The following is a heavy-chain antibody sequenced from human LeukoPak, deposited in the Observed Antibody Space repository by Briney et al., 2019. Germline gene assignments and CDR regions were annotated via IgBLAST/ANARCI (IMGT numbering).Heavy chain of an antibody. J-gene: IGHJ4*02. D-gene: IGHD6-19*01. CDR3: ARVGYSSGWYRH. Sequence: QPGGSLRLSCAASGFTVSSNYMSWVRLAPGKGLEWVSVIYSGGSTYYADSVKGRFTISRDNSKNTLYLQMDSLRAEDTAVYYCARVGYSSGWYRHWGQGTLVTVSS. CDR2: IYSGGST. V-gene: IGHV3-53*01. CDR1: GFTVSSNY.